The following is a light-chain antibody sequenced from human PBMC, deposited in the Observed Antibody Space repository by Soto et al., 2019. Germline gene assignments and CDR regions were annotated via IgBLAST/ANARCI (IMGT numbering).Light chain of an antibody. CDR3: TSYTSTSTHNYV. V-gene: IGLV2-14*01. CDR2: EVS. Sequence: QSVLTQPASVSGSPGQSITIPCTGTRSDVGGYDYVSWYQQHPGKAPKLMIYEVSNRPSGVSSRFSGSKSDNTASLTISGLQADDEADYYCTSYTSTSTHNYVFGTGTKVTV. J-gene: IGLJ1*01. CDR1: RSDVGGYDY.